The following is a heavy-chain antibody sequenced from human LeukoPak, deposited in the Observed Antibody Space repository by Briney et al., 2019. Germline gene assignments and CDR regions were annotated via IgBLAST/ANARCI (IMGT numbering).Heavy chain of an antibody. V-gene: IGHV4-59*11. CDR2: IYYSGST. J-gene: IGHJ5*02. D-gene: IGHD2-2*01. CDR3: AGTDIVVVPAAGYNWFDP. CDR1: GGSISSHY. Sequence: SETLSLTCTGSGGSISSHYWSWIRQPPGKGLEWIGYIYYSGSTNYNPSLKSRVTISVDTSKNQFSLKLSSVTAADTAVYYCAGTDIVVVPAAGYNWFDPWGQGTLVTVSS.